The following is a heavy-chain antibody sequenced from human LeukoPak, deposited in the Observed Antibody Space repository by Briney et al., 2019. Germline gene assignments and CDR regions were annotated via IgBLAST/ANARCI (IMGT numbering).Heavy chain of an antibody. V-gene: IGHV3-23*01. CDR3: AKDSNTDYDSIQILDWFVP. Sequence: PGGSLRLSCAASGFAFSSCAMSWVRQAPGKGLEGVSAISGSGTSTYYADSVKGRFTISRDNSKNTVYLQMNGLRAKDTAVYNCAKDSNTDYDSIQILDWFVPWGEGTLVTVSS. CDR2: ISGSGTST. CDR1: GFAFSSCA. J-gene: IGHJ5*02. D-gene: IGHD3-22*01.